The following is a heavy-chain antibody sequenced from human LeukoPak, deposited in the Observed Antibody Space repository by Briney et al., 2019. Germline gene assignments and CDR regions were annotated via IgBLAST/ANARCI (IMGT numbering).Heavy chain of an antibody. Sequence: SVKVSCKASGGTFISYAISWVRQAPGQGLEWMGGIIPIFGTANYAQKFQGRVTITADESTSTAYMELSSLRSEDTAVYYCARVRGDIVVVPAARYYYYYYGMDVWGQGTTVTVSS. CDR2: IIPIFGTA. D-gene: IGHD2-2*01. CDR1: GGTFISYA. CDR3: ARVRGDIVVVPAARYYYYYYGMDV. J-gene: IGHJ6*02. V-gene: IGHV1-69*01.